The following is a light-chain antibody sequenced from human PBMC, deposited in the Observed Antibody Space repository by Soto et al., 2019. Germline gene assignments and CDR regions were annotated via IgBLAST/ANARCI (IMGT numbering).Light chain of an antibody. V-gene: IGKV1-13*02. CDR1: QGISSA. J-gene: IGKJ1*01. Sequence: AIQLTQSPSSLSASVGDRVTITCRASQGISSALAWYQQKPGKAPKLLIYDASSLESGVPSRFSGSGSGTDFSLSISSLQPEDFATYYCQQFNSYPWTFGQGTKVEIK. CDR3: QQFNSYPWT. CDR2: DAS.